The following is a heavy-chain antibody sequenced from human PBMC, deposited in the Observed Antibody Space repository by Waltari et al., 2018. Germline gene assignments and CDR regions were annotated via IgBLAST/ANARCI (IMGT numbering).Heavy chain of an antibody. CDR1: GFAFSNYN. J-gene: IGHJ6*03. CDR3: ARENLGVIIFHYYFMDV. D-gene: IGHD3-3*01. Sequence: EVQLVESGGGLVKPGGSVRLSCAASGFAFSNYNMNWVRQAPGKGLEWVSSISGSGTYIYYSDSVKGRFTISRDNAKNSLFLQMNSLRAEDTAVYYCARENLGVIIFHYYFMDVWGKGTTVTISS. V-gene: IGHV3-21*06. CDR2: ISGSGTYI.